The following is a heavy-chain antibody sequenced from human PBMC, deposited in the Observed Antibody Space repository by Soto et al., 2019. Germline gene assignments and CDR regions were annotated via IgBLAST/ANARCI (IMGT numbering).Heavy chain of an antibody. V-gene: IGHV3-64D*08. D-gene: IGHD3-3*01. CDR1: GFTFSRYS. Sequence: PGVSLRLSCSGSGFTFSRYSLMWFRQAPGKGLEYVSTINSIGDNTWYAGSVKGRFTASRDNSMNTVYLQMSSLRSEDTSVYYCVTFYHFWSVSTEVLGPAPWGQGTLVTVSS. CDR2: INSIGDNT. CDR3: VTFYHFWSVSTEVLGPAP. J-gene: IGHJ5*02.